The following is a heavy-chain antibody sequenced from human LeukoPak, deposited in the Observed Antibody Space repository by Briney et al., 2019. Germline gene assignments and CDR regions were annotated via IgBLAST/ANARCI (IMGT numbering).Heavy chain of an antibody. V-gene: IGHV3-30*02. Sequence: GGSLRLSCAASGFIFSTYGMHWVRQAPGKGLEWVAFIRFDGSNKYYADSVKGRFTISRDNSKNTLYLQMNSLRAEDTAVYYCAKDTEVTMIVVVPYFDYWGQGTLVTVSS. CDR3: AKDTEVTMIVVVPYFDY. CDR2: IRFDGSNK. CDR1: GFIFSTYG. D-gene: IGHD3-22*01. J-gene: IGHJ4*02.